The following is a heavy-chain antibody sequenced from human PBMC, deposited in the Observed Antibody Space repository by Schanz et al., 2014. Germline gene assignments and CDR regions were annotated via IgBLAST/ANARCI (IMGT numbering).Heavy chain of an antibody. J-gene: IGHJ4*02. CDR1: GFNFSSHW. Sequence: DVQLVESGGTLVRPGGSLRLSCAASGFNFSSHWMTWVRQAPGRGLEWVANIRQDVRAKYYVDSVKGRFTISRDSPKNRLYLQMNSLRPEDSGVYYCARDDGGGYNQIDYWGQGALVTVSS. CDR3: ARDDGGGYNQIDY. CDR2: IRQDVRAK. V-gene: IGHV3-7*01. D-gene: IGHD5-12*01.